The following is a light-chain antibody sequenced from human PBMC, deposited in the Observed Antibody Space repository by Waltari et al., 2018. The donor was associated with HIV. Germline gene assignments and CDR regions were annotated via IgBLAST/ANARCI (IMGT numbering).Light chain of an antibody. V-gene: IGLV1-44*01. J-gene: IGLJ3*02. CDR2: DTR. CDR3: AAWDDSLNGYWV. Sequence: QSVLPQPPSVSGTPGQRVTISCFGSSSNIGDNPVNWYQQLPGTAPKLLIYDTRQRPSGLPARFSGSKSGTSASLAISGLQSEDEADYYCAAWDDSLNGYWVFGGGTTLTVL. CDR1: SSNIGDNP.